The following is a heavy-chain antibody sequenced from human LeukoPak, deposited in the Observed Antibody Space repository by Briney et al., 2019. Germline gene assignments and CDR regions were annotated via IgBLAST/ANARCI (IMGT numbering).Heavy chain of an antibody. CDR1: GFTFSSYA. D-gene: IGHD2-15*01. CDR3: AKDGKYCSGGSCFDYYYYYYMDV. J-gene: IGHJ6*03. Sequence: GGSLRLSCAASGFTFSSYAMSWVRQAPGKGLEWVSAISGSGGSTYYADSVKGRFTISRDNSKNTLYLQMNSLRAEDTAVYYCAKDGKYCSGGSCFDYYYYYYMDVWGKGTTVTISS. CDR2: ISGSGGST. V-gene: IGHV3-23*01.